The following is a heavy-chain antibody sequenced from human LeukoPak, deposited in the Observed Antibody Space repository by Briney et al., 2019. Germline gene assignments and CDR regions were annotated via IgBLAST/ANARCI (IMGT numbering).Heavy chain of an antibody. CDR3: ARHLAVVVPAAANWFDP. Sequence: GESLKISCKGSGYSFTSYWIGWVRQMPGKGLEWMGIIYPGDSDTRYSPSFQGQVTISADTSISTAYLQWSSLKASDTAMYYCARHLAVVVPAAANWFDPWGQGTLVTVSS. D-gene: IGHD2-2*01. CDR1: GYSFTSYW. CDR2: IYPGDSDT. V-gene: IGHV5-51*01. J-gene: IGHJ5*02.